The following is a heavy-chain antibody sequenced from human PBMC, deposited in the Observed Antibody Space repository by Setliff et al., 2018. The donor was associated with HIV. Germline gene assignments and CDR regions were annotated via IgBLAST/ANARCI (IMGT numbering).Heavy chain of an antibody. Sequence: SETLSITCAVSGYSIRSGYYWGWIRQSPGKGLEWIGTMFRTGTSYYNPSLTSRVTISQDTSKNQFSLELTSVTAADTAVYYCATVDGTRYLDYWGQGKLVTVSS. V-gene: IGHV4-38-2*01. CDR3: ATVDGTRYLDY. CDR1: GYSIRSGYY. CDR2: MFRTGTS. D-gene: IGHD1-1*01. J-gene: IGHJ4*02.